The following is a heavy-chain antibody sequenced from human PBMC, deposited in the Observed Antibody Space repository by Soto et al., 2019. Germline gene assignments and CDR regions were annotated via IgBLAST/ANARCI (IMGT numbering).Heavy chain of an antibody. J-gene: IGHJ6*04. CDR3: ARDQTNSGMDV. Sequence: ASVKVSCKAAGYTFTSYDINWVRQATGQGLEWMGWMNPNSGNTVYAQKFQGRVTMTRNTSISTAYMELSSLRSEDTAVYYCARDQTNSGMDVWGKGNTVTVSS. CDR1: GYTFTSYD. CDR2: MNPNSGNT. V-gene: IGHV1-8*01.